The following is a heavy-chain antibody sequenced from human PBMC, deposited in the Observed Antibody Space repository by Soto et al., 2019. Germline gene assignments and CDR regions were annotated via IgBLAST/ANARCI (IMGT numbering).Heavy chain of an antibody. J-gene: IGHJ4*02. D-gene: IGHD2-15*01. V-gene: IGHV3-74*03. Sequence: EVQMVESGGGLVQPGGSLRLSCAASASTFNGYWMHWVRQAPGKGLVWVALINSEGTRTMHADSVKGRFTISRDNANSTFYLQMNSLTAEDTAVYYCARVKGGSGGNGDPLDYWGQGTLVTVSS. CDR3: ARVKGGSGGNGDPLDY. CDR1: ASTFNGYW. CDR2: INSEGTRT.